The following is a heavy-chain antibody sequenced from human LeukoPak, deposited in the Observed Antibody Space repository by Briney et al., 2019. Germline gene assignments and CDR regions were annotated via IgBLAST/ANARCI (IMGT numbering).Heavy chain of an antibody. CDR3: ASDLTVPPYNWFDP. D-gene: IGHD7-27*01. CDR1: GGSIRSSH. V-gene: IGHV4-4*07. CDR2: IYNSGGT. J-gene: IGHJ5*02. Sequence: SETLSLTCTVSGGSIRSSHWSWIRQPAGKGLEWIAIIYNSGGTNYNPSLKSRVTISRDTSKNQFSLTLTSVTAADTAVYYCASDLTVPPYNWFDPWGKGTLVTVSS.